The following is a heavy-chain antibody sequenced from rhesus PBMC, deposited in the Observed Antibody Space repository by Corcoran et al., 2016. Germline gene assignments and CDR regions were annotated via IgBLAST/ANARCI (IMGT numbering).Heavy chain of an antibody. D-gene: IGHD5-24*01. V-gene: IGHV4-93*02. J-gene: IGHJ4*01. CDR2: IYGSGGST. CDR3: ARREWVQLCFDY. CDR1: GGSISSSHW. Sequence: QVQLQESGPAVVKPSETLSLTCAVSGGSISSSHWWSWIRHSPGTGLEWIGGIYGSGGSTENNPSRNSRGTMSIETSKNQVARKRRSVTAAETDGYYCARREWVQLCFDYWGQGVLVTVSS.